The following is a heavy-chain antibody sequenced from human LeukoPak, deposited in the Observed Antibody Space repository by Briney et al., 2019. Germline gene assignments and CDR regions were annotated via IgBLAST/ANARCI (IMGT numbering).Heavy chain of an antibody. CDR3: ARTRGYSYYFDY. CDR2: IWYDGSNK. CDR1: GFTFSSYG. D-gene: IGHD5-18*01. J-gene: IGHJ4*02. Sequence: PGGSLRLSCAASGFTFSSYGMHWVRQAPGKGLEWVAVIWYDGSNKYYADSVKGRFTISRDNSKNTLYLQMNSLRAEDTAVYYCARTRGYSYYFDYWGQGTLVTVSS. V-gene: IGHV3-33*01.